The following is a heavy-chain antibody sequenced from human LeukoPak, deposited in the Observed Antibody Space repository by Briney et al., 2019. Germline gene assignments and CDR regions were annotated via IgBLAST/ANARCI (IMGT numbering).Heavy chain of an antibody. CDR2: SNPDNGFT. D-gene: IGHD5-12*01. CDR3: ARMLSGGPFDN. J-gene: IGHJ4*02. V-gene: IGHV1-18*01. CDR1: GYSFTTYG. Sequence: ASVKVSCKTSGYSFTTYGITWVRQAPGRGLEWMGWSNPDNGFTKYAQKLQGRVTMTTDTSATTAYMELKSLTSDDTAVYYCARMLSGGPFDNWGQGTLVTVSS.